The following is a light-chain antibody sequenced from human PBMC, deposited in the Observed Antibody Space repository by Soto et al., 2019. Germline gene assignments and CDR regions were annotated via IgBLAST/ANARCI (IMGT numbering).Light chain of an antibody. V-gene: IGKV1-5*03. CDR2: KAS. CDR3: QHYNSYSEA. Sequence: IQMTQSTSTLSASVGDRVTITCRASQTISSLLAWYQQKPGKAPKLLIYKASTLKSGVPSRFSGSGSGTEFTLTISSLQPDDFATYYCQHYNSYSEAFAQRTKVAIK. J-gene: IGKJ1*01. CDR1: QTISSL.